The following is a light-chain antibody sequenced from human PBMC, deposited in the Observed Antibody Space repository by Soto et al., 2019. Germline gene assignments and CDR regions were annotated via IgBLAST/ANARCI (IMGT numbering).Light chain of an antibody. CDR2: GAS. CDR3: QQYDYWPRT. J-gene: IGKJ1*01. V-gene: IGKV3D-15*01. Sequence: EIVMTQSPGTLSLSPGERVTLSCRASQSIGNSLAWYQHKPGQAPRLLIYGASSRATGIPDRFSGSGSGTEFTLAISSLQSEDFAVYYCQQYDYWPRTFGQGTKVDIK. CDR1: QSIGNS.